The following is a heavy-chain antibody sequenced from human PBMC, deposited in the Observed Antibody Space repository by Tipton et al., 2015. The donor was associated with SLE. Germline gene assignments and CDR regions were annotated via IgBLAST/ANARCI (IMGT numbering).Heavy chain of an antibody. D-gene: IGHD3-10*01. Sequence: GLVKPSETLSLTCAVYGGSFSGYYWSWIRQPPGKGLEWIGEINHSGSTNYNPSLKSRVTISVDTSKNHFSLKLSSVTAADTAVYYCASLRTEYYYGSRADYWGQGTLVTVSS. CDR1: GGSFSGYY. CDR2: INHSGST. CDR3: ASLRTEYYYGSRADY. J-gene: IGHJ4*02. V-gene: IGHV4-34*01.